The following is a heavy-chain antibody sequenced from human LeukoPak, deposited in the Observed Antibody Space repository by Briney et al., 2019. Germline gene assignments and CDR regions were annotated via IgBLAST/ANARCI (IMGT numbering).Heavy chain of an antibody. Sequence: SLRLSCAASGFTFSSYEMNWVRQAPGKGLEWVSYISSSGSTIYHADSVKGRFTISRDNAKNSLYLQMNSLRAEDTALYYCARASLSGSYLYYYYYYMDVWGNGTTVTVSS. J-gene: IGHJ6*03. CDR1: GFTFSSYE. V-gene: IGHV3-48*03. D-gene: IGHD1-26*01. CDR3: ARASLSGSYLYYYYYYMDV. CDR2: ISSSGSTI.